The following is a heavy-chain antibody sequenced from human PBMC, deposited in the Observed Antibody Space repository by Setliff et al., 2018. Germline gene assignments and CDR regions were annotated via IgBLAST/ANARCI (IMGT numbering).Heavy chain of an antibody. CDR1: GGSFSNYA. J-gene: IGHJ5*02. Sequence: SVKVSCKASGGSFSNYAIIWVRQAPGQGPEWMGGIIPIYGSTNNAEKFQGRVTFSADETMSTVYMELSSLTSADTALYYCARDALYDSNDRNSYYGNWLDPWGQGTLVTVSS. V-gene: IGHV1-69*13. CDR2: IIPIYGST. CDR3: ARDALYDSNDRNSYYGNWLDP. D-gene: IGHD3-22*01.